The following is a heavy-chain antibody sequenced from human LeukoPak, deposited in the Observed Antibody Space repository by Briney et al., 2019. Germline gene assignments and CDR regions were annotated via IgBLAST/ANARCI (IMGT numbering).Heavy chain of an antibody. CDR2: IRYDGSNK. CDR3: AKVLGGYCSGGSCYEDYYYYYMDV. CDR1: GFTFSSYG. Sequence: GGSLRLSCAASGFTFSSYGMHWVRQAPGKGLEWVAFIRYDGSNKYYADSVKGRFTISRDNSKNTLYLQMNSLRAEDTAVYYCAKVLGGYCSGGSCYEDYYYYYMDVWGKGTTVTVSS. V-gene: IGHV3-30*02. D-gene: IGHD2-15*01. J-gene: IGHJ6*03.